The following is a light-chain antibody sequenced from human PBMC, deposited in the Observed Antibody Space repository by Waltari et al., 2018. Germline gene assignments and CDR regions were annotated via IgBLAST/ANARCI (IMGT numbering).Light chain of an antibody. V-gene: IGKV3-11*01. Sequence: CSASESIGKFLVWYQQGPGPAPRLLIYAASTRATGIPDRFSGSVYGTDFSLTISSLEPEDFAVYYCQNHERLPATFGQGTKVEIK. J-gene: IGKJ1*01. CDR2: AAS. CDR3: QNHERLPAT. CDR1: ESIGKF.